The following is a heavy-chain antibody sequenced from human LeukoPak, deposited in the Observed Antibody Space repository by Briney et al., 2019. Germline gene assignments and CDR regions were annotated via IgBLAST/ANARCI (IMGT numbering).Heavy chain of an antibody. D-gene: IGHD6-25*01. J-gene: IGHJ4*02. Sequence: GGPLRLSCAASGFTFSTYAMHWVRQAPGKGLEWVAFIWPDGSKNYYADSVKGRFAISRENSKNTVYLQMNDLRPEDTALYFCAKISSSAESNFDYWGQGTLLTVSS. CDR3: AKISSSAESNFDY. CDR2: IWPDGSKN. CDR1: GFTFSTYA. V-gene: IGHV3-30*02.